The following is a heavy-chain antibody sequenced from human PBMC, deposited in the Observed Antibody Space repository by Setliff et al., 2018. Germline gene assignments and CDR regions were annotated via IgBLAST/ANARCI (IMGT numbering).Heavy chain of an antibody. V-gene: IGHV4-39*01. CDR3: ARQIDYGDFQYFDY. CDR2: IYRNGNT. D-gene: IGHD4-17*01. J-gene: IGHJ4*02. Sequence: LSLTCTVSGGSISSSSYYWGWIRQPPGKGLEWIGSIYRNGNTYYNPSLKSRVTISVDTSKNQLSLKLNSVTAADTAVYYCARQIDYGDFQYFDYWGQGTLVTVSS. CDR1: GGSISSSSYY.